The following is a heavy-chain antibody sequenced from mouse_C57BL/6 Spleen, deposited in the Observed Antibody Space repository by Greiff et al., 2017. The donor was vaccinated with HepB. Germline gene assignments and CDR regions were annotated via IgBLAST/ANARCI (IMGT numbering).Heavy chain of an antibody. CDR3: ARPDYGSSYGGWYFDV. CDR1: GFTFSDYG. CDR2: ISSGSSNI. J-gene: IGHJ1*03. Sequence: EVKLVESGGGLVKPGGSLKLSCAASGFTFSDYGMHWVRQAPEKGLEWVAYISSGSSNIYYADTVKGRFTISRDNAKNTLFLQMTSLRSEDTAMYYCARPDYGSSYGGWYFDVWGTGTTVTVSS. V-gene: IGHV5-17*01. D-gene: IGHD1-1*01.